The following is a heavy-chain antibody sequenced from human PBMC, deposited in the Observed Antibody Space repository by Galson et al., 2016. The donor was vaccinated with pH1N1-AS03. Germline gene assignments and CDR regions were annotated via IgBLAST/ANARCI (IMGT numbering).Heavy chain of an antibody. D-gene: IGHD3-22*01. J-gene: IGHJ1*01. Sequence: SVKVSCKASGGTFSNYAISWMRQAPGQGLEWMGGIHPIFGTPSYAQKFRGRLTITADHSTSAAYMELTSLTSEDTAIYYCARDRHYDTSGRFYYESEHCGQGTLVIVSS. CDR2: IHPIFGTP. CDR3: ARDRHYDTSGRFYYESEH. V-gene: IGHV1-69*13. CDR1: GGTFSNYA.